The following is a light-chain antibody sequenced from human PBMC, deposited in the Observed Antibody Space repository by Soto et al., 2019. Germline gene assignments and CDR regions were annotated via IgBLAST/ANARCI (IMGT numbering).Light chain of an antibody. CDR2: DAS. CDR3: QQYNSYSGT. Sequence: DIQMTQSPSTLSASVVDRVTITCLASQSISSWLAWYQQKPGKAPKLLIYDASSLESGVPSRFSGSGSGTEFTLTTSSLQPDDFATYYCQQYNSYSGTFGQGTKVDI. J-gene: IGKJ1*01. CDR1: QSISSW. V-gene: IGKV1-5*01.